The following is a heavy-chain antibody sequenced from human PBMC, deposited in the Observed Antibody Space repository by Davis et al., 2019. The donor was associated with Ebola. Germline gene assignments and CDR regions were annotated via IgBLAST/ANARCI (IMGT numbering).Heavy chain of an antibody. J-gene: IGHJ4*02. CDR3: SREFQTYGANTGAFDY. D-gene: IGHD4/OR15-4a*01. CDR2: IRSKGYGGTI. CDR1: GFIFGAHA. V-gene: IGHV3-49*03. Sequence: PGGSLRLSCTGSGFIFGAHAVSWFRQAPGKGLEWLGFIRSKGYGGTIEYAASVKGRFTISRDDSNSIAYLQMNSLKTEDTALYCSREFQTYGANTGAFDYWGQGTLVTVSS.